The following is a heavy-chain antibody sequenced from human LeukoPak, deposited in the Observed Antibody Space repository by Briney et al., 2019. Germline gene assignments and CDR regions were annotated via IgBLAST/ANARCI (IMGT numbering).Heavy chain of an antibody. J-gene: IGHJ6*02. D-gene: IGHD3-9*01. CDR3: AKGLTGYSNYGMDV. V-gene: IGHV3-23*01. Sequence: PGGSLRLSCAASGFTFNNYAMSWVRQAPGKGLEWVSTISGSGGRTYYADSVKGRFPISRDNSMNTLYLQMKSLRVEHTARYYCAKGLTGYSNYGMDVWGQGTTVTVSS. CDR1: GFTFNNYA. CDR2: ISGSGGRT.